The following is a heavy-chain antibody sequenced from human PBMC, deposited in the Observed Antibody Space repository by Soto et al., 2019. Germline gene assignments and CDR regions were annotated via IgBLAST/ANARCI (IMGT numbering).Heavy chain of an antibody. Sequence: GGSLRLSCAAAGFTCSNYAVTWVRQAPGKGLEWVSTISGSGGSTYYADSVKGRFTISRDNSKNTLYLQMNSLRAEDTAVYYCAKDQGSSWYEIVYWGQGTLVTVSS. J-gene: IGHJ4*02. CDR2: ISGSGGST. V-gene: IGHV3-23*01. CDR3: AKDQGSSWYEIVY. D-gene: IGHD6-13*01. CDR1: GFTCSNYA.